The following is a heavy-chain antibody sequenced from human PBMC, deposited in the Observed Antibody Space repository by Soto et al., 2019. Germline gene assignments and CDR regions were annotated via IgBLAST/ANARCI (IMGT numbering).Heavy chain of an antibody. D-gene: IGHD3-10*01. V-gene: IGHV1-8*01. CDR2: MNPDSGNT. J-gene: IGHJ5*02. CDR3: ARERGLWFGHNWFDP. Sequence: GASVKVSCTASGYTFPSYDINWVRLATGQGLEWMGWMNPDSGNTGYAQKFQGRVTMTRNTSINTAYMKLSSLRSEDTAVYYCARERGLWFGHNWFDPWGQGTLVTVSS. CDR1: GYTFPSYD.